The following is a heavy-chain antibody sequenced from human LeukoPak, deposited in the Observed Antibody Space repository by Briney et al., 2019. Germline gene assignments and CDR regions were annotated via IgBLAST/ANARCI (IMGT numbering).Heavy chain of an antibody. Sequence: PGRSLRLSCAASGFTFSNYGMHWVRQAPGKGLEWAAVIWYDGSSKYYADSVKGRFTISRDNSKNTLYVQTNSLRAEDTAVYYCAKDHHCSSASCYGPFDYWGQGALVTVSS. CDR3: AKDHHCSSASCYGPFDY. D-gene: IGHD2-2*01. J-gene: IGHJ4*02. CDR1: GFTFSNYG. V-gene: IGHV3-33*06. CDR2: IWYDGSSK.